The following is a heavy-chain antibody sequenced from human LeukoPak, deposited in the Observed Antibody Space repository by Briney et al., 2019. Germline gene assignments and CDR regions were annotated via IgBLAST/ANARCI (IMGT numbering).Heavy chain of an antibody. CDR3: AKVTRITMIVVVSDAFDI. J-gene: IGHJ3*02. CDR1: GFTFSNYW. Sequence: GGSLRLSCAASGFTFSNYWMTWVRQAPGKGLEWVANIKEDGSDKYYVDSVKGRFTISRDNAKNSLYLQMNSLRAEDTAVYYCAKVTRITMIVVVSDAFDIWGQGTMVTVSS. D-gene: IGHD3-22*01. V-gene: IGHV3-7*03. CDR2: IKEDGSDK.